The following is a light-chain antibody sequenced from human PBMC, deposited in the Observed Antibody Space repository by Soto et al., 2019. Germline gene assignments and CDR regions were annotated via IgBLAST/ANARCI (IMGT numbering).Light chain of an antibody. V-gene: IGLV7-43*01. CDR1: AGAVTSGYY. Sequence: QAVVTQEPSLTVSPGGTVTLTCASSAGAVTSGYYPNWFQQKPGQAPRSLIYDTSNKHSWTPARFSGSLLGGKAAPTLSGVQPEDEAEYYCLLYYGGYVFGTGTKVTVL. J-gene: IGLJ1*01. CDR2: DTS. CDR3: LLYYGGYV.